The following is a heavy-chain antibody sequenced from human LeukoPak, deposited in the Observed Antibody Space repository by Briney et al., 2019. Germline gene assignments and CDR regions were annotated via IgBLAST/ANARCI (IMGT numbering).Heavy chain of an antibody. V-gene: IGHV3-23*01. CDR3: AKDPKVGPGILDY. CDR1: GFTFNNYA. D-gene: IGHD3-16*01. CDR2: ISGSST. Sequence: PGGSLRLSCAASGFTFNNYAVSWVRQAPTKGLEWVSTISGSSTYYADSVKGRFTVSRDNSKNTLYLQMNSLRAEDTAVYYCAKDPKVGPGILDYWGQGTLVTVSS. J-gene: IGHJ4*02.